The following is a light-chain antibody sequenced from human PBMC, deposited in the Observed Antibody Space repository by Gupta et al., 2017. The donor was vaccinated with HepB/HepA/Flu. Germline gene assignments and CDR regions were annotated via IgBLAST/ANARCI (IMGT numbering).Light chain of an antibody. V-gene: IGLV3-25*03. Sequence: SPALPQPPPVSVSPGPPASITVSGAVLPTQYTYWYQQKPGQAPVLIVYNDTGTHPGTPGRFSGSSYGATVTLTISGVQAEDEADYYCQSADSSGTDYVFGTGTKVSIL. CDR2: NDT. CDR3: QSADSSGTDYV. J-gene: IGLJ1*01. CDR1: VLPTQY.